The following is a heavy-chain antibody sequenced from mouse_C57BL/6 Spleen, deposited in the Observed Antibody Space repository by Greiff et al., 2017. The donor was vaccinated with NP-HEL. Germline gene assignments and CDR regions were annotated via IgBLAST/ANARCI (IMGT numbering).Heavy chain of an antibody. Sequence: QVQLQQPGAELVMPGASVKLSCKASGYTFTSYWMHWVKQRPGQGLAWIGEIDPSDSYTNYNQKFKGKSTLTVDKSSSTAYMQLSSLTSEDSAVYYCAGGDYDYPFADWGQGTLVTVSA. CDR2: IDPSDSYT. V-gene: IGHV1-69*01. CDR1: GYTFTSYW. CDR3: AGGDYDYPFAD. D-gene: IGHD2-4*01. J-gene: IGHJ3*01.